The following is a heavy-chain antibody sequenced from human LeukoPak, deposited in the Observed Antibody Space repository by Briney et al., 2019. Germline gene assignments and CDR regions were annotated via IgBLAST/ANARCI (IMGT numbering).Heavy chain of an antibody. CDR1: GFTFSSYG. CDR3: AKDSYDSSGYRFDY. Sequence: PGGSLRLSCAASGFTFSSYGVHWVRQAPGKGLEWVAVISYDGSNKYYADSVKGRFTIPRDNSKNTLYLQMNSLRAEDTAVYYCAKDSYDSSGYRFDYWGQGTLVTVSS. V-gene: IGHV3-30*18. J-gene: IGHJ4*02. D-gene: IGHD3-22*01. CDR2: ISYDGSNK.